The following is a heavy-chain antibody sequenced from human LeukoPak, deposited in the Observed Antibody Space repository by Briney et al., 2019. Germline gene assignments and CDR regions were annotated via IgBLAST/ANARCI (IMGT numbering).Heavy chain of an antibody. CDR3: AKPVRDFWSGLDAFDI. Sequence: PGGSLRLSCAASGFTFSSYAMHWVRQAPGKGLEWVAVISYDGSNKYYADSVKGRFTISRDNSKNTLYLQMNSLRAEDTAVYYCAKPVRDFWSGLDAFDIWGQGTMVTVSS. J-gene: IGHJ3*02. CDR1: GFTFSSYA. CDR2: ISYDGSNK. D-gene: IGHD3-3*01. V-gene: IGHV3-30-3*02.